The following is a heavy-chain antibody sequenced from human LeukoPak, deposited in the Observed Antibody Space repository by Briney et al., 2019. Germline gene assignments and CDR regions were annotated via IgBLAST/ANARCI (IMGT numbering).Heavy chain of an antibody. D-gene: IGHD2-8*01. J-gene: IGHJ4*02. CDR2: TYPSGST. CDR3: ARVADKWSHYFDY. Sequence: PSGTLSLTCAVSGGSIRSNNWWSWVRQAPGKGLQWIGETYPSGSTNYNPSLKSRITISIDKSKNQFSLNLSSVTAADTAVYYCARVADKWSHYFDYWGQGTLVTVSS. CDR1: GGSIRSNNW. V-gene: IGHV4-4*02.